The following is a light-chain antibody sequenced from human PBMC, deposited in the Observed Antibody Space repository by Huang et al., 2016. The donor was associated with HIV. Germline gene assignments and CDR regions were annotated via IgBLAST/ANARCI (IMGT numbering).Light chain of an antibody. CDR3: QQYKTWPPYT. V-gene: IGKV3-15*01. CDR1: QRVSSN. Sequence: ETVMTQSPATLSVSPGERATLSCRASQRVSSNLAWYQQKGGQAPSLLIYDAAARATGIPARFSGSGSGTEFTLTISSLQSEDFAVYYCQQYKTWPPYTFGQGTKLEIK. J-gene: IGKJ2*01. CDR2: DAA.